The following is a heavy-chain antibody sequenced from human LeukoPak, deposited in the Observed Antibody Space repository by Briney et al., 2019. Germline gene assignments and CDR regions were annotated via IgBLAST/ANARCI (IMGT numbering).Heavy chain of an antibody. CDR1: GGSMSSSSYY. CDR3: ARQHEILTGYAFDI. D-gene: IGHD3-9*01. Sequence: KPSETLSLTCGVSGGSMSSSSYYWGWIRQPPGKGLEWIGSIYYSGSTYYNPSLKSRVTISVDSSKNQCSLKLSSVTAADTAVYYCARQHEILTGYAFDIWGHGTMVTVSS. CDR2: IYYSGST. J-gene: IGHJ3*02. V-gene: IGHV4-39*01.